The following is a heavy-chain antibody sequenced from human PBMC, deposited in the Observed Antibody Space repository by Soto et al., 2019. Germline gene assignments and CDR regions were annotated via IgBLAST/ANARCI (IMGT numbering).Heavy chain of an antibody. D-gene: IGHD6-19*01. Sequence: PSETLSLTCAVYGGSFSGYYWSWIRQPPGKGLEWIGEINHSGSTNYNPSLKSRVTISVDTSKNQFSLKLSSVTAADTAVYYCARAPRYSSGWYRNRKGDVYWGQGTLVTVSS. V-gene: IGHV4-34*01. CDR2: INHSGST. J-gene: IGHJ4*02. CDR3: ARAPRYSSGWYRNRKGDVY. CDR1: GGSFSGYY.